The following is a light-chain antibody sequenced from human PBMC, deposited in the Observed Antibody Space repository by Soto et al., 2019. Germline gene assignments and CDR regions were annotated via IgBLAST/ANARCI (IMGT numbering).Light chain of an antibody. Sequence: EIVLAPSPATLSLSPGERATLSCWASQSVNRYLVWYQQTPGQAPRLLMYDASKRATGIPARFSGSGSGTDSTLTISSLEPEDFAVYYCQQRDIWPWTFGQGTKVDIK. CDR3: QQRDIWPWT. CDR1: QSVNRY. CDR2: DAS. V-gene: IGKV3-11*01. J-gene: IGKJ1*01.